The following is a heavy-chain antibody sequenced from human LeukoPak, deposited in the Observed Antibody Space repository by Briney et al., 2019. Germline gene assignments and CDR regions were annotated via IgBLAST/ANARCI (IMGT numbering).Heavy chain of an antibody. J-gene: IGHJ4*02. Sequence: PGGSLRLSCAASGFTFTSYAMGWVCQAPGKGREWVSTISASGASTYYADSVKGRFTISRDESKNTLYLQMNSLRADDTAVYYCAKSSREGSYADFWGQGTLVTVSS. CDR2: ISASGAST. CDR3: AKSSREGSYADF. CDR1: GFTFTSYA. D-gene: IGHD1-26*01. V-gene: IGHV3-23*01.